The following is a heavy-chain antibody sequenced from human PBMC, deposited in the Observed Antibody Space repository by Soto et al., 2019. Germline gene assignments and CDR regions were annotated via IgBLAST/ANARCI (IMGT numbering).Heavy chain of an antibody. D-gene: IGHD6-13*01. CDR2: IYSGGST. V-gene: IGHV3-66*01. J-gene: IGHJ6*03. CDR3: ASGIAAAARYYYYYYMDV. Sequence: GGSLRLSCAASGFTVSSNYMSWVRQAPGKGLEWVSVIYSGGSTYYADSVKGRFTISRDNSKNTLYLQMNSLRAEDTAVYYCASGIAAAARYYYYYYMDVWGKGTTVTVSS. CDR1: GFTVSSNY.